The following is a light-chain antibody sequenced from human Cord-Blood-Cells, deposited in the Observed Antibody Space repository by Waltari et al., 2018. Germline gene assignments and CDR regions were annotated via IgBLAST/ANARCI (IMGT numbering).Light chain of an antibody. J-gene: IGKJ4*01. Sequence: EIVLTQSPATLSLSPGERATLSCRASQSVSSYLAWYQQKPGQAPRLLIYDASNRATVIPARFSGSGSGTDFTLTIIILEPEDFAVYYCQQRSNWPLTFGGGTKVEIK. CDR2: DAS. CDR3: QQRSNWPLT. CDR1: QSVSSY. V-gene: IGKV3-11*01.